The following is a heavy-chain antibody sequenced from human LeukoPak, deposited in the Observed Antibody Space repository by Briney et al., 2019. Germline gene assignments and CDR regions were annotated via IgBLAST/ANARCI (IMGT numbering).Heavy chain of an antibody. D-gene: IGHD5-24*01. CDR3: ARANRETGDAFDI. Sequence: ASVKVSCKASGYTFTSYYMRWVRQAPGQGLEWMGIINPSGGSTSYAQKFQGRVTMTRDTSRSTVYMELSSLRSEDTAVFYCARANRETGDAFDIWGQGTMVTVSS. CDR2: INPSGGST. CDR1: GYTFTSYY. V-gene: IGHV1-46*01. J-gene: IGHJ3*02.